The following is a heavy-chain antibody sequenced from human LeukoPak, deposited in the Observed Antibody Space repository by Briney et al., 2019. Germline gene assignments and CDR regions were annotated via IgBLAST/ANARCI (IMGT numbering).Heavy chain of an antibody. CDR2: IYYSGRT. Sequence: GSLRLSCAASGFTFSSYSMNWIRQPPGKGLEWIGYIYYSGRTSYNPSLKSRVTISVDTSKNHFSLTLSSVTAADTAVFFCARFVVVRGPMEYYYYYMDVWGKGTTVTISS. D-gene: IGHD2-2*01. CDR1: GFTFSSYS. CDR3: ARFVVVRGPMEYYYYYMDV. V-gene: IGHV4-59*01. J-gene: IGHJ6*03.